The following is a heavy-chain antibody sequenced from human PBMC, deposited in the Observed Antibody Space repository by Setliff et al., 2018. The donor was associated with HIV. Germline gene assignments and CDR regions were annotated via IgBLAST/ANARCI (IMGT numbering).Heavy chain of an antibody. D-gene: IGHD3-3*01. V-gene: IGHV4-59*01. CDR2: IYYSGST. J-gene: IGHJ6*02. CDR3: ARIFGDQGYYYGMDV. Sequence: SETLSLTCTVSGGSISSYYWSWIRQPPGKGLEWIGYIYYSGSTNYNPSLKSRVTISVDTSKNQFSLKLSSVIAADTAVYYCARIFGDQGYYYGMDVWGQGTTGTVS. CDR1: GGSISSYY.